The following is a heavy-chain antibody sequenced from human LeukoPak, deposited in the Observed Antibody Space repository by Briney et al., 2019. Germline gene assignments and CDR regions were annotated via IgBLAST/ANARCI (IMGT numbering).Heavy chain of an antibody. J-gene: IGHJ4*02. CDR2: ISYDGSNK. V-gene: IGHV3-30-3*01. Sequence: GGSLRLSCAASGFTFSSYAMHWVRQAPGKGLEWVAVISYDGSNKYYADSVKGRFTISRDNSKNTLYLQMNSLRAEDTAVYYCAKDFVPIRFSATIDYWGQGTLVTVSS. D-gene: IGHD6-6*01. CDR3: AKDFVPIRFSATIDY. CDR1: GFTFSSYA.